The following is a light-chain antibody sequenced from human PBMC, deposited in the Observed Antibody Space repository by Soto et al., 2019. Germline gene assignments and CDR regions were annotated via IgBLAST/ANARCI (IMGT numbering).Light chain of an antibody. CDR3: MQALQTPLT. J-gene: IGKJ4*01. CDR1: QSLLHSDGYNY. Sequence: DIVMTQSPLSLPVTPGEPASISCRSSQSLLHSDGYNYLDWFLQRPGQSPQLLIYLGSSRASGVPDRFSGSGSGTDFTLKISRVEDEDVGVYYCMQALQTPLTFGGGTKVHIK. CDR2: LGS. V-gene: IGKV2-28*01.